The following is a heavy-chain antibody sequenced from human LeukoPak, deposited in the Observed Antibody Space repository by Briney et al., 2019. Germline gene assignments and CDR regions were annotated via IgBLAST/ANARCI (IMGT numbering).Heavy chain of an antibody. Sequence: ASVKVSCKASGYTFTSYDINWVRQATGQGVEWMGWMNPNSGNTGYAQKFQGRVTMTRNTSISTAYMELSSLRSEDTAVYYCARGHVITIFGVLTRYMGLGSWGQGTLVTVSS. D-gene: IGHD3-3*01. V-gene: IGHV1-8*01. CDR3: ARGHVITIFGVLTRYMGLGS. CDR2: MNPNSGNT. J-gene: IGHJ5*02. CDR1: GYTFTSYD.